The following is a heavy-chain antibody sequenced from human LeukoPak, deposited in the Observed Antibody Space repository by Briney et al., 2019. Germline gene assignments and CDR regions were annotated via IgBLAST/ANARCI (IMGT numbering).Heavy chain of an antibody. CDR1: GGSISSYY. Sequence: SETLSLTCTVSGGSISSYYWSWIRQPPGKGLEWIGYIYYSGSTNCNPSLKSRVTISVDTSKNQFSLKLSSVAAADTAVYYCARPSPSGSIDYWGQGTLVTVSS. D-gene: IGHD3-22*01. V-gene: IGHV4-59*08. J-gene: IGHJ4*02. CDR3: ARPSPSGSIDY. CDR2: IYYSGST.